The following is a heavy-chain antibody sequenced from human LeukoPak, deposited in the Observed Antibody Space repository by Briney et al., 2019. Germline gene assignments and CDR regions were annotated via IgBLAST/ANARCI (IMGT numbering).Heavy chain of an antibody. V-gene: IGHV3-74*01. CDR2: INSDGGGA. CDR3: ARDVPHNWFDT. Sequence: GGSLRLSCAASGLTFGNNWMHWVRHGPGKGLVWLSRINSDGGGAIYADSVKGRFTVSRDNAKNTLYLQMNSLRAEDTAVYYCARDVPHNWFDTWGEGTLVTVSS. J-gene: IGHJ5*02. CDR1: GLTFGNNW.